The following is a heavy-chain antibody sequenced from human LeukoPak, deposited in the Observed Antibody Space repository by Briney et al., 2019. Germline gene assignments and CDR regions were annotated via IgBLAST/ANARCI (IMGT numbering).Heavy chain of an antibody. V-gene: IGHV4-39*01. CDR2: IYYSGST. D-gene: IGHD3-22*01. CDR3: ARNPYYYDSSGHQGYYYYMDV. J-gene: IGHJ6*03. CDR1: GGSISSSSYY. Sequence: PSETLSLTCTVSGGSISSSSYYWGWIRQPPGKGLEWIGSIYYSGSTYYNPSLKSRVTISVDTSKNQFSLKLSSVTAADTAVYYCARNPYYYDSSGHQGYYYYMDVWGKGTTVTVSS.